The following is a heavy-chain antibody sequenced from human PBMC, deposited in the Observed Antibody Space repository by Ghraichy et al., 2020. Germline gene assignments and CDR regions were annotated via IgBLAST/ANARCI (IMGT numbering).Heavy chain of an antibody. Sequence: ETLSLTCAVYGGSFSGYYWSWIRQPPGKGLEWIGEINHSGSTNYNPSLKSRVTISVDTSKNQFSLKLSSVTAADTAVYYCARGSGWYPPFDYWGQGTLVTVSS. J-gene: IGHJ4*02. CDR3: ARGSGWYPPFDY. CDR1: GGSFSGYY. CDR2: INHSGST. V-gene: IGHV4-34*01. D-gene: IGHD6-19*01.